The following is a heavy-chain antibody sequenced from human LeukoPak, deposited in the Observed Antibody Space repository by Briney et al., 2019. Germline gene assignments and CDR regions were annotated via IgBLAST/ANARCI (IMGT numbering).Heavy chain of an antibody. CDR2: INHSGST. CDR1: GDSISTSTYY. D-gene: IGHD1-26*01. J-gene: IGHJ4*02. V-gene: IGHV4-39*07. Sequence: SETLSLTCTVSGDSISTSTYYWGWIRQPPGKGLEWIGEINHSGSTNYNPSLKSRVTISVDTSKNQFSLKLSSVTAADTAVYYCARGRRDGPVAGSYLFDYWGQGTLVTVSS. CDR3: ARGRRDGPVAGSYLFDY.